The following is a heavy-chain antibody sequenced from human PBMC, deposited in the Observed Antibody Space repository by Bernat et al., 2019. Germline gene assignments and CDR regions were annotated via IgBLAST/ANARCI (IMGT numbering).Heavy chain of an antibody. D-gene: IGHD2-2*01. V-gene: IGHV4-39*01. J-gene: IGHJ6*03. CDR2: IYYSGST. CDR3: ARLRRGVVPAAIKPGYYYMDV. Sequence: QLQLQESGPRLVKPSETLSLTCTVSGGSISSSSYYWGWIRQPPGKGLEWIGSIYYSGSTYYNPSLKSRVTISVDTSKNQFSLKLSSVTAADTAVYYCARLRRGVVPAAIKPGYYYMDVWGKGTTVTVSS. CDR1: GGSISSSSYY.